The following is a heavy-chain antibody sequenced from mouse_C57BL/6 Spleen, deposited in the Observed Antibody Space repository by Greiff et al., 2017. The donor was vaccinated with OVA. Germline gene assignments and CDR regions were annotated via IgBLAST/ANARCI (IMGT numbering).Heavy chain of an antibody. CDR3: ASYSNYPYWYFDV. CDR2: IYPGDGDT. CDR1: GYAFSSSW. J-gene: IGHJ1*03. V-gene: IGHV1-82*01. D-gene: IGHD2-5*01. Sequence: QVQLQQSGPELVKPGASVKISCKASGYAFSSSWMNWVKQRPGQGLEWIGRIYPGDGDTNYNGKFKGKATLTADKSSSTAYMQLSSLTSEDSAVYFCASYSNYPYWYFDVWGTGTTVTVSS.